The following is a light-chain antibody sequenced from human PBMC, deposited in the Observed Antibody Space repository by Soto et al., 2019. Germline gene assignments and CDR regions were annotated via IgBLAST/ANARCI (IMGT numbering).Light chain of an antibody. V-gene: IGKV3-11*01. CDR1: QSVSSY. J-gene: IGKJ4*01. CDR3: QQRSNWPLI. Sequence: EIVLTQSPATLSLSPGERATLSCRASQSVSSYLAWYQQKPGQAPRLLIYDASNRATGIPARFSGSGSGTDFTLTISSLETEDFAVYYCQQRSNWPLIFGGGTKVEIK. CDR2: DAS.